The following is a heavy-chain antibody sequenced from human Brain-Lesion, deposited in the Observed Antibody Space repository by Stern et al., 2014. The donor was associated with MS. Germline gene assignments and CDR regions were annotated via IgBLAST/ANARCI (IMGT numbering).Heavy chain of an antibody. Sequence: VQLVESGPGLVKPSQTLSLTCTVSGGSISSGSDYWSWIRQPVGKGLEWIGRIHPSGSAFYNPSLKSRVTISKETSMNQFFLELNSATAADTAIYYCASGYRIFDYWGQGILVTVSS. CDR2: IHPSGSA. CDR3: ASGYRIFDY. V-gene: IGHV4-61*02. D-gene: IGHD5-18*01. CDR1: GGSISSGSDY. J-gene: IGHJ4*02.